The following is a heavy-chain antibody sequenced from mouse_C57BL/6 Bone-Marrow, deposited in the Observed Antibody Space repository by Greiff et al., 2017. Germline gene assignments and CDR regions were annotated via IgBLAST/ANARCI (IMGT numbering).Heavy chain of an antibody. Sequence: EVKLVESGGGLVQPGESLKLSCESNEYEFPSHDMSWVRKTPEKRLELVAAINSDGGSPYYPDTMERRFIISRDNTKKNLYLQMSSLRSEDTALYYCARRGNYEGYFDVWGTGTTVTVSS. CDR2: INSDGGSP. V-gene: IGHV5-2*03. CDR3: ARRGNYEGYFDV. J-gene: IGHJ1*03. D-gene: IGHD2-1*01. CDR1: EYEFPSHD.